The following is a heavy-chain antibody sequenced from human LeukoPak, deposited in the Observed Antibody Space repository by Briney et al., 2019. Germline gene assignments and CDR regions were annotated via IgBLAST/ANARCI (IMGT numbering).Heavy chain of an antibody. CDR1: GFTFSNFA. CDR2: IWNDGSHE. J-gene: IGHJ6*02. V-gene: IGHV3-33*08. Sequence: PGGSLRLSCAASGFTFSNFAMHWVRQAPGKGLEWVAVIWNDGSHEYYADSVKGRFTISRDNAKNSLYLQMSNLRAEDTAVYFCARGGGLDVWGQGATVTVSS. CDR3: ARGGGLDV. D-gene: IGHD3-16*01.